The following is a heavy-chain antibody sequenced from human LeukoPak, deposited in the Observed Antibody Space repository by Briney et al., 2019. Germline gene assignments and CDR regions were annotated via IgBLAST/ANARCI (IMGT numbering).Heavy chain of an antibody. CDR1: GFSFSSHG. Sequence: SGGSLRLSCAASGFSFSSHGMHWVRQAPGKGLEWVAGISYDGSNKYYADSVKGRFTISRDNSRNTLSLQMNSLRAEDTAVYYCAKDLSRSHYDILTGYSDFDYWGQGTLVTVSS. V-gene: IGHV3-30*18. D-gene: IGHD3-9*01. CDR3: AKDLSRSHYDILTGYSDFDY. CDR2: ISYDGSNK. J-gene: IGHJ4*02.